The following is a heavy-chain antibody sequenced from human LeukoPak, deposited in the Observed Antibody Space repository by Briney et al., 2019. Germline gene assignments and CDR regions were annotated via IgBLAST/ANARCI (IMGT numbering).Heavy chain of an antibody. CDR3: ARGGPITKWFDP. CDR2: INHSGST. D-gene: IGHD3-10*01. V-gene: IGHV4-34*01. J-gene: IGHJ5*02. Sequence: SETLSLTCAVYGGSSSGYYWSWIRQPPGKGLEWIGEINHSGSTNYNPSLKSRVTISVDTSKNQFSLKLSSVTAADTAVYYCARGGPITKWFDPWGQGTLVTVSS. CDR1: GGSSSGYY.